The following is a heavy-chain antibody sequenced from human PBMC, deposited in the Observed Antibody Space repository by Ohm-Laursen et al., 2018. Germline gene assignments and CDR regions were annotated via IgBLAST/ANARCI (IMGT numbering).Heavy chain of an antibody. CDR3: ARHPSSPDAFDI. CDR1: GDTINAHN. Sequence: TLSLTCSVSGDTINAHNWSRMRQPPGKGLEWIGYSHHTGYTTYNPSLKSRLTISEDTSKKQFSLKLNSVTAADTALYYCARHPSSPDAFDIWGQGTMVTVSS. CDR2: SHHTGYT. J-gene: IGHJ3*02. V-gene: IGHV4-59*08.